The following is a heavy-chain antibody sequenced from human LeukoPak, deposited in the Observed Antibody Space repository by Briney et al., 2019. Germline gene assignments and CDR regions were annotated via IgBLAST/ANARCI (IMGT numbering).Heavy chain of an antibody. J-gene: IGHJ6*03. CDR1: GGTFSSYA. D-gene: IGHD3-3*01. Sequence: SVKVSCKTSGGTFSSYAISWVRQAPGQGLEWMGGIIPIFGTANYAQKFQGRVTITTDESTSTAYMELSSLRSEDTAVYYCARDFWSGFSMDVWGKGTTVTVSS. CDR3: ARDFWSGFSMDV. CDR2: IIPIFGTA. V-gene: IGHV1-69*05.